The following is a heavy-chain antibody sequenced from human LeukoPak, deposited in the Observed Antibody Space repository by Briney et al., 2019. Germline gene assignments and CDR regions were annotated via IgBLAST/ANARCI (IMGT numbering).Heavy chain of an antibody. CDR2: INAGNGNT. V-gene: IGHV1-3*01. CDR3: ARDRYYYDSSGYYDY. D-gene: IGHD3-22*01. CDR1: GYTFTSYA. J-gene: IGHJ4*02. Sequence: ASVKVSCKASGYTFTSYAMHWVRQAPGQRLEWMGCINAGNGNTKYSQKFQGRVTITRDTSASTAYMELSSLRSEDTAVYYCARDRYYYDSSGYYDYWGQGTLVTVSS.